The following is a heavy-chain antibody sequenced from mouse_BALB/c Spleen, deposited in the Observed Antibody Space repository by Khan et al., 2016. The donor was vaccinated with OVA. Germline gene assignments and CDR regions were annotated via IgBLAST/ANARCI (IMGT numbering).Heavy chain of an antibody. J-gene: IGHJ4*01. D-gene: IGHD2-3*01. CDR2: INPYNDDT. CDR3: ARGMGLLRGAMDY. V-gene: IGHV1S136*01. CDR1: GYTFTTYV. Sequence: VQLKQSGPELVKPGASVKMSCKASGYTFTTYVIHWVKQKPGQGLEWFGYINPYNDDTKYNEKFKDKATLTSDTSSTTAYMGFSSLTSEDSAVYYCARGMGLLRGAMDYWGQGTSVTVSS.